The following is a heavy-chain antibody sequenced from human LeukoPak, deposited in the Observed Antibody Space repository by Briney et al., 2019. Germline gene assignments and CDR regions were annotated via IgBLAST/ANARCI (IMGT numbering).Heavy chain of an antibody. CDR3: ARSQFLFRPLVAAKGGYMDV. CDR2: INHSGST. V-gene: IGHV4-34*01. D-gene: IGHD2-15*01. CDR1: GGSFSGYY. Sequence: PSETLSLTCAVYGGSFSGYYWSWIRQPPGKGLEWIGEINHSGSTNYNPSLKSRVTISVDTSKNQFSLKLSSVTAADTAVYYCARSQFLFRPLVAAKGGYMDVWGKGTTVTVSS. J-gene: IGHJ6*03.